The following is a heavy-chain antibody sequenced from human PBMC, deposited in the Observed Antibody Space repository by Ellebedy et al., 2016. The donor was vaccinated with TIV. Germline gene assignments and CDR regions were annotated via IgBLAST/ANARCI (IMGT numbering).Heavy chain of an antibody. D-gene: IGHD2-21*02. CDR2: INPNSGDT. CDR1: GYTFTGYF. V-gene: IGHV1-2*04. Sequence: AASVKVSCKASGYTFTGYFMHWVRQAPGQGLEWMGWINPNSGDTNYAQKFQGWVTMTRDTSTDTAYMELSSLRSEDTAVHYCATATLDCGGDCYSDYWGQGTLVTVSS. CDR3: ATATLDCGGDCYSDY. J-gene: IGHJ4*02.